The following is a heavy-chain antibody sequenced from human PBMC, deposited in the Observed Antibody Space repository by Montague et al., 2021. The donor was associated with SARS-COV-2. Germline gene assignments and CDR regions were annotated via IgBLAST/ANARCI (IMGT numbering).Heavy chain of an antibody. CDR2: ISTSAYTT. V-gene: IGHV3-48*03. CDR1: GFTFSNYD. Sequence: LRLSCAASGFTFSNYDMNWVRQAPGKGPEWISYISTSAYTTSYAGSVKGRFTISRDNGENSLYLQMNSLRVEDTAVYYCTRDYRSIVGDGLDIWGQGTKVTVSS. CDR3: TRDYRSIVGDGLDI. D-gene: IGHD3-16*02. J-gene: IGHJ3*02.